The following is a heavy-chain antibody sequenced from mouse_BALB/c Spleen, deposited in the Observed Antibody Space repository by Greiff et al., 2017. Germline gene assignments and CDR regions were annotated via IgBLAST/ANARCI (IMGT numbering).Heavy chain of an antibody. V-gene: IGHV1S137*01. CDR3: ARLGRYYFDY. J-gene: IGHJ2*01. Sequence: VQVVESGAELVRPGVSVKISCKGSGYTFTDYAMHWVKQSHAKSLEWIGVISTYYGDASYNQKFKGKATMTVDKSSSTAYMELARLTSEDSAIYYCARLGRYYFDYWGQGTTLTVSS. D-gene: IGHD4-1*01. CDR2: ISTYYGDA. CDR1: GYTFTDYA.